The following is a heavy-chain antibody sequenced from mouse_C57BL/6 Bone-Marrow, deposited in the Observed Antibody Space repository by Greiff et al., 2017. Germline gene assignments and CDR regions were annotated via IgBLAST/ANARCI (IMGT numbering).Heavy chain of an antibody. Sequence: EVKLQESGGGLVQPGGSLSLSCAASGFTFTDYYMSWVRQPPGKALEWLGFIRNKANGYTTEYSASVKGRFTISRDNSQSILYLQMNALRAEDSATYYCARLLGRYYAMDYWGQGTSVTVSS. J-gene: IGHJ4*01. CDR3: ARLLGRYYAMDY. D-gene: IGHD4-1*01. CDR1: GFTFTDYY. V-gene: IGHV7-3*01. CDR2: IRNKANGYTT.